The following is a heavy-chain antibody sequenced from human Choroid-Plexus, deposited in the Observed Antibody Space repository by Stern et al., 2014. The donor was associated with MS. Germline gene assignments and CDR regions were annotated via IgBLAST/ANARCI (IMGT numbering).Heavy chain of an antibody. V-gene: IGHV3-30*18. CDR2: VSYDGSNK. J-gene: IGHJ5*02. D-gene: IGHD2/OR15-2a*01. CDR1: GFTLGSCA. CDR3: AKDRQYLTYFFDH. Sequence: QVQLVESGGGVFQPGGPLRLSCVASGFTLGSCAMHWVGPAPGKGLGWGAGVSYDGSNKYYADSVKGRFTISRDNSQNTLYMQMSSLRPEDTAVYYCAKDRQYLTYFFDHWGQGSLVTVSS.